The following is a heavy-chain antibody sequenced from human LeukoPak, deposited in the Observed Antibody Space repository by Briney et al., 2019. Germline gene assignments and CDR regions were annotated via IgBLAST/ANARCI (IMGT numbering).Heavy chain of an antibody. D-gene: IGHD2-2*01. CDR2: ISTSGSTI. CDR1: GFTFSDHF. Sequence: PGGSLRLSCAASGFTFSDHFMSWIRQAPGKGLEWVSYISTSGSTIYYADSVKGRFTISRDNAKNSLYLQMTSLRAEDTAVYYCAKGLPATLLDYWGQGTLVTVSS. V-gene: IGHV3-11*01. CDR3: AKGLPATLLDY. J-gene: IGHJ4*02.